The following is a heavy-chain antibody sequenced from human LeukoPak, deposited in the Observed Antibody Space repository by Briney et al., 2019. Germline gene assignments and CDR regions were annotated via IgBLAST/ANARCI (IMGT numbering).Heavy chain of an antibody. CDR3: ARGECSSTSCYERGAFDI. CDR2: INPSGGST. V-gene: IGHV1-46*01. D-gene: IGHD2-2*01. CDR1: GYTFTSYY. J-gene: IGHJ3*02. Sequence: ASVKVSCKASGYTFTSYYMHWVRQAPEQGLEWMGIINPSGGSTSYAQKFQGRVTMTRDTSTSTVYMELSSLRSEDTAVYYCARGECSSTSCYERGAFDIWGQGTMVTVSS.